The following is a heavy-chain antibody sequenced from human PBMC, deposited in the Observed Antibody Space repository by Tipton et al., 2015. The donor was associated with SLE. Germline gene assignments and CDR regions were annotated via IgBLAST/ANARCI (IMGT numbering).Heavy chain of an antibody. Sequence: QLVQSGAEVKPSETLSLTCTVSGGSISSYYWSWIRQPPGKGLEWIGYIYYSGSTNYNPSLKSRVTISVDTSKNQFSLKLSSVTAADTAVYYCARSTAVAHYYYGMDVWDQGTTVTVSS. CDR1: GGSISSYY. D-gene: IGHD6-19*01. CDR3: ARSTAVAHYYYGMDV. CDR2: IYYSGST. J-gene: IGHJ6*02. V-gene: IGHV4-59*12.